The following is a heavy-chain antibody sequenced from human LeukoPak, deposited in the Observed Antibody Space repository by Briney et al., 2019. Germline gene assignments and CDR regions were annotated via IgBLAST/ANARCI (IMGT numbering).Heavy chain of an antibody. CDR1: GGSISSYY. CDR3: ARQALLWFGELFTWFDP. V-gene: IGHV4-59*08. CDR2: IYYSGST. D-gene: IGHD3-10*01. Sequence: SETLSLTCTVSGGSISSYYWSWIRQPPGKGLEWIGYIYYSGSTNYNPSLKSRVTISVDTPKNQFSLKLSSVTAADTAVYYCARQALLWFGELFTWFDPWGQGTLVTVSS. J-gene: IGHJ5*02.